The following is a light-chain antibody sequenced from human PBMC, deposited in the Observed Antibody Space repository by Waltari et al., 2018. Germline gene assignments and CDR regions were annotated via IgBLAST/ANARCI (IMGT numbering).Light chain of an antibody. V-gene: IGLV2-23*02. Sequence: QSGLTQPAPVSGSPGQSITISCTGTSRDVGNYNLVSWYQQYPGKPPKLMVYEVTKRTSGVSDRFSGSKSGNTASLTIYGLQSEDEADYYCCSYAGLGIYVFGTGTKVTVL. CDR3: CSYAGLGIYV. J-gene: IGLJ1*01. CDR1: SRDVGNYNL. CDR2: EVT.